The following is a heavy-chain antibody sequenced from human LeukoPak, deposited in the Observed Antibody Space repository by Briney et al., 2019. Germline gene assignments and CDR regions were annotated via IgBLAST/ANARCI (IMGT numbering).Heavy chain of an antibody. J-gene: IGHJ4*02. D-gene: IGHD2-8*02. Sequence: GGSLRLSCAASGFTFSSYWMHWVRQAPGKGLGWVSRMNTDGSRTDYADSVRGRFTISRDNAWNTLYLQMNSLGVEDKAVYFCASDFTGRDDYWGQGTLVTVSS. CDR2: MNTDGSRT. CDR3: ASDFTGRDDY. V-gene: IGHV3-74*01. CDR1: GFTFSSYW.